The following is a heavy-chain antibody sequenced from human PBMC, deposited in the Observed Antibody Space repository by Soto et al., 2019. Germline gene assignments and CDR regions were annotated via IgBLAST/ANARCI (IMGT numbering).Heavy chain of an antibody. J-gene: IGHJ3*02. CDR1: GFSISGSG. D-gene: IGHD2-21*01. V-gene: IGHV3-73*01. CDR3: PRVDAPGDCAFDI. CDR2: IRDRTNAYAT. Sequence: EVQLVESGGGLVQPGGSLRLSCAASGFSISGSGIHWVRQASGKGLEWVARIRDRTNAYATGYAASVQGRFTISRDDSENTAFLQMNSLNTEDTAVYYCPRVDAPGDCAFDIWGQGTMVTVSS.